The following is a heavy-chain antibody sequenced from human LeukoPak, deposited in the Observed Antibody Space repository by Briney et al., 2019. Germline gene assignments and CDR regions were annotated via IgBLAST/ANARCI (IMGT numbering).Heavy chain of an antibody. V-gene: IGHV1-69*13. CDR1: GGTFSSYA. CDR3: ARGKALYGSGSPPDC. CDR2: IIPIFGTA. D-gene: IGHD3-10*01. J-gene: IGHJ4*02. Sequence: SVKVSCKASGGTFSSYAISWVRQAPGQGLAWMGGIIPIFGTANYAQKFQGRVTITADESTSTAYMELSSLRSEDTAVYYCARGKALYGSGSPPDCWGQGTLVTVSS.